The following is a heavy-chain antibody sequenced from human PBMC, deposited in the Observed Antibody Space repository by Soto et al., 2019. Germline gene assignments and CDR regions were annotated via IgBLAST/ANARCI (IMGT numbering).Heavy chain of an antibody. Sequence: ASVKVSCKASGYTFTSYGISWVRQAPGQGLEWMGWVSAYNGNTNYAQKLQGRVTMTTDTSTSTAYMELRSLRSDDTAVYYCARPYYDFWSGRNYWYFDLWGRGTLVTVSS. D-gene: IGHD3-3*01. CDR1: GYTFTSYG. J-gene: IGHJ2*01. CDR2: VSAYNGNT. V-gene: IGHV1-18*01. CDR3: ARPYYDFWSGRNYWYFDL.